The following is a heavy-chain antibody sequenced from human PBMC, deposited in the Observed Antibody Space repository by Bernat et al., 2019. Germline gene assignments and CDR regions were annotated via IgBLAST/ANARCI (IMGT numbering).Heavy chain of an antibody. CDR3: ARGSSDCSRSSCPYDY. J-gene: IGHJ4*02. Sequence: QVQLVQSGAEVKKPGSSVKISCKASGGTFSRHAINWVRQAPGQGLEWMGGIILLFGTASYEQKFQGRVTITADESTSTAYMDLSSLRSEDTAVYYCARGSSDCSRSSCPYDYWGQGILVTVSS. CDR1: GGTFSRHA. V-gene: IGHV1-69*01. D-gene: IGHD2-2*01. CDR2: IILLFGTA.